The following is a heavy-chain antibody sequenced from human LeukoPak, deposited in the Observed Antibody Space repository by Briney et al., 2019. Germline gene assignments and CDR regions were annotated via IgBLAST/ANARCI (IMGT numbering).Heavy chain of an antibody. Sequence: GRSLRLSCAASGFTFKSYSMHWVRQTPGKGLEWVAVIWFDGNNKYYVDSVKGRFTISRDNSRNTRYLQMNSLRAEDTAVYYCVKDLGHSSGWYPLGYWGQGTLVTVSS. V-gene: IGHV3-33*06. J-gene: IGHJ4*02. CDR3: VKDLGHSSGWYPLGY. CDR2: IWFDGNNK. CDR1: GFTFKSYS. D-gene: IGHD6-19*01.